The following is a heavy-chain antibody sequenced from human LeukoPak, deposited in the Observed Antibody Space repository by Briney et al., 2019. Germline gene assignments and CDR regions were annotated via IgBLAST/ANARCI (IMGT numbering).Heavy chain of an antibody. CDR3: ARLPSYYYDSSGYFPFDY. CDR1: GYSFTSYW. V-gene: IGHV5-51*01. CDR2: IYPGDSDT. J-gene: IGHJ4*02. D-gene: IGHD3-22*01. Sequence: GESLKISCKGSGYSFTSYWIGWVRQLPGKGLEWMGIIYPGDSDTRYSPSFQGQVTISADKSISTAYLQWSSLKASDTAMYYCARLPSYYYDSSGYFPFDYWGQGTLVTVSS.